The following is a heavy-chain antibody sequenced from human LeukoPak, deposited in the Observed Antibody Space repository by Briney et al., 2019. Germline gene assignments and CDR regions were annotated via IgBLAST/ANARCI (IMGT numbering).Heavy chain of an antibody. CDR1: GGSTSSYY. CDR3: ARLFWSDSHAFHY. D-gene: IGHD3-3*01. CDR2: SHYSGST. V-gene: IGHV4-59*01. Sequence: SETLSLTCIVSGGSTSSYYWSGIPQPPGKGLEGIGYSHYSGSTNYNPSLKHLVTISLDTSKTQFSLKLSCVTAADTAVYYCARLFWSDSHAFHYWGQGTLVSVS. J-gene: IGHJ4*02.